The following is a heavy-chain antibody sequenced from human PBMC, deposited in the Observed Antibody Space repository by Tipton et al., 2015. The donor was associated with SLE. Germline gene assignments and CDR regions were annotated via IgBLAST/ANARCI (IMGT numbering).Heavy chain of an antibody. CDR2: IIGDGNTK. J-gene: IGHJ5*02. CDR3: ARQVGSNWYWALDP. CDR1: GSVSGFTFSGLW. Sequence: SLRLSCAASGSVSGFTFSGLWMTWVRQAPGKGLEWVATIIGDGNTKWYVDSVKGRFTISRDNAKNSLYLQMDSLRDEDTAVYYCARQVGSNWYWALDPWGQGTLVTVSS. V-gene: IGHV3-7*01. D-gene: IGHD6-13*01.